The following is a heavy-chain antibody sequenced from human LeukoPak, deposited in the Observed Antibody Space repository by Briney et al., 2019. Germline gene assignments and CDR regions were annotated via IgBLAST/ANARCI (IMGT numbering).Heavy chain of an antibody. CDR1: GDSISSYY. CDR2: IYTSENN. CDR3: ARGSGLDFWSGYYTGREDY. D-gene: IGHD3-3*01. J-gene: IGHJ4*02. Sequence: SETLSLTCTVSGDSISSYYWSWIRQPAGKGLEGIGRIYTSENNDYNPPLKSRVTMSVDTSQNQFSLKLSSVAAADTAVYYCARGSGLDFWSGYYTGREDYWGQGTLVSVSS. V-gene: IGHV4-4*07.